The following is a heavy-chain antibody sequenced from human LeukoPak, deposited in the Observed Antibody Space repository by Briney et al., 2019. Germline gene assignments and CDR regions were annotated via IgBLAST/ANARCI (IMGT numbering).Heavy chain of an antibody. Sequence: GGSLRLSCAASGFTFSSYGMHWVRQAPGKGLEWVAFIRYDGSNKYYADPVKGRFTISRDNSKNTLYLQMNSLRAEDTAVYYCASANLVVVAATLDYWGQGTLVTVSS. CDR3: ASANLVVVAATLDY. V-gene: IGHV3-30*02. CDR1: GFTFSSYG. J-gene: IGHJ4*02. CDR2: IRYDGSNK. D-gene: IGHD2-15*01.